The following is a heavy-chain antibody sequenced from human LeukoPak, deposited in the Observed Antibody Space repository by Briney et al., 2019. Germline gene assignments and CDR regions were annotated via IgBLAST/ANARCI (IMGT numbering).Heavy chain of an antibody. CDR2: MNPKSGNT. D-gene: IGHD3-3*01. CDR3: ARDGVVTMELDY. CDR1: GYTFTSYD. J-gene: IGHJ4*02. V-gene: IGHV1-8*03. Sequence: ASVKVSCKASGYTFTSYDINWVRQVTGQGLEWMGWMNPKSGNTGYAQKFQGRVTITRNTSISTAYMEVSSLRYEDTAMYYCARDGVVTMELDYWGQGTLVTVSS.